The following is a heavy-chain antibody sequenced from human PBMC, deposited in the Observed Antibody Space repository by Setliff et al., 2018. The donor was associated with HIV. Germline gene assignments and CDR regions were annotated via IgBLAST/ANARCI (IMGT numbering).Heavy chain of an antibody. D-gene: IGHD5-12*01. CDR2: IFHNGDT. Sequence: PSETLSLTCAVSRFSIRSGYHWGWIRQSPRKGLEWIGYIFHNGDTYYNPSLKSRVTTSVDTSQNQFSLKLSSVTVADTAIYYCASGRGAKGGYDYFGSWGQGTLVTVSS. CDR1: RFSIRSGYH. V-gene: IGHV4-38-2*01. CDR3: ASGRGAKGGYDYFGS. J-gene: IGHJ4*02.